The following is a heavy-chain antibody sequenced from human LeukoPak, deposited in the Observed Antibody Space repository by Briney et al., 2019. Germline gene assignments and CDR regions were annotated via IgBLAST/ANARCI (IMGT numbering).Heavy chain of an antibody. V-gene: IGHV3-74*03. J-gene: IGHJ4*02. Sequence: GGSLRLSCVASGFTFSGHWMHWLREVPGKGLVAVSRITPDGGSTAYADSVKGRFTISRDNDKNTLYLEMNSLTAEDTALYYCTRSGYSNGYDFWGQGTLVTVSS. CDR2: ITPDGGST. CDR3: TRSGYSNGYDF. D-gene: IGHD6-19*01. CDR1: GFTFSGHW.